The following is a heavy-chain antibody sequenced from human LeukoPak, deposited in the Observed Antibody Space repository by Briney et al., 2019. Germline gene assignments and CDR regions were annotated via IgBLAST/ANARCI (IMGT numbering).Heavy chain of an antibody. J-gene: IGHJ4*02. Sequence: GGSLRLSCAASGFTFSSYEMNWVRQAPGKGLEWVSYISSSGSTIYYADSVKGRSTISRDNAKNSLYLQMNSLRAEDTAVYYCARDQADTPTGREFDFWGQGTLVTVSS. CDR2: ISSSGSTI. V-gene: IGHV3-48*03. CDR1: GFTFSSYE. D-gene: IGHD5-18*01. CDR3: ARDQADTPTGREFDF.